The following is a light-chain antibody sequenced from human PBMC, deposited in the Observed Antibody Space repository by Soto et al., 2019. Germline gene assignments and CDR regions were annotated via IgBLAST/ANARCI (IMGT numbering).Light chain of an antibody. CDR2: DAS. J-gene: IGKJ1*01. CDR3: QQHQSYSRT. Sequence: DIQMTQSPSTLSASLVDRVTITCRASQSISSWLAWYQQKPGKAPKLLIYDASSLESGVPSRFSGSGSGTEFTLTISSLKPDDFATYYCQQHQSYSRTFGQGTKVDI. CDR1: QSISSW. V-gene: IGKV1-5*01.